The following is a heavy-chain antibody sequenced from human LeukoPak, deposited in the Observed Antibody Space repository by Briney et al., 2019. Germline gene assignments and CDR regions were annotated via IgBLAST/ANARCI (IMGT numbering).Heavy chain of an antibody. J-gene: IGHJ6*02. V-gene: IGHV4-59*08. Sequence: SETLSLTCTVSGGSISSYYWSWIRQPPGKGLEWIGYIYYSGSTNYNPSLKSRVTISVDTSKNQFSLRLSSVTAADTAVYYCARVENSGYYYYGMDVWGQGTTVTVSS. CDR1: GGSISSYY. CDR2: IYYSGST. CDR3: ARVENSGYYYYGMDV. D-gene: IGHD1-26*01.